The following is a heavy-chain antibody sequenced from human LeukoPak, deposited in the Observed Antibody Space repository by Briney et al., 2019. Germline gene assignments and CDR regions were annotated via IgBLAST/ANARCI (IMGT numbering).Heavy chain of an antibody. CDR1: GFTFGNYA. J-gene: IGHJ2*01. CDR2: ISVSGGST. V-gene: IGHV3-23*01. CDR3: AKAPAGDYGDYWYFDL. Sequence: LSWAPLGFTFGNYAIGSGRPAPREGLEWVSGISVSGGSTSYADPVKGRFPISRANSKTTLYLQMNRRRSEDTPGLYCAKAPAGDYGDYWYFDLWGRGTLVTVSS. D-gene: IGHD4-17*01.